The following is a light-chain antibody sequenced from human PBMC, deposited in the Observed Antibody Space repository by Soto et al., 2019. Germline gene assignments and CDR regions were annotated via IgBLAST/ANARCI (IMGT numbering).Light chain of an antibody. CDR1: QSVGSD. CDR2: GAS. J-gene: IGKJ1*01. CDR3: QQYNNWSWT. V-gene: IGKV3-15*01. Sequence: EIVMTQSPATLSVSPGERATLSCRASQSVGSDLAWYQHKPGQAPRLLIYGASTRAPGISARFSGSGSGTEFTLTISSLQSEDFAIYYCQQYNNWSWTFGQGTKVDIK.